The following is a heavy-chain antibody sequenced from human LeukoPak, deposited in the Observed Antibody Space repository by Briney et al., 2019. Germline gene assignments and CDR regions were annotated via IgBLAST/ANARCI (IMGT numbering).Heavy chain of an antibody. Sequence: PSETLSLTCTVSGGSISSSSYYWGWIRQPPGKGLEWIGSIYYSGSTYYNPSLKSRVTISVDTSKNQFSLKLRSVTAADTAVYYCARGRRLGEFDNWGQGTLVTVSS. CDR1: GGSISSSSYY. V-gene: IGHV4-39*01. J-gene: IGHJ4*02. CDR3: ARGRRLGEFDN. CDR2: IYYSGST. D-gene: IGHD3-16*01.